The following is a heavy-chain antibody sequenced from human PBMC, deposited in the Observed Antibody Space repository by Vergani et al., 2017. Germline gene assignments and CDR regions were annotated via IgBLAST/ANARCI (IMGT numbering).Heavy chain of an antibody. Sequence: QLQLQESGSGLVKPSQTLSLTCAVSGGSISSGGYSWSWIRQPPGKGLEWIGYIYHSGSTYYNPSLKSRVTISVDRSKNQFSLKLSSVTAAATAVYYCARQISRYYFDYWGQGTLVTVSS. CDR3: ARQISRYYFDY. V-gene: IGHV4-30-2*01. J-gene: IGHJ4*02. CDR1: GGSISSGGYS. CDR2: IYHSGST.